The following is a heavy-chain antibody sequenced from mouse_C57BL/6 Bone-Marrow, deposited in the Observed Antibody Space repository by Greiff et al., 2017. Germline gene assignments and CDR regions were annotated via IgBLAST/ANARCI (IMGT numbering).Heavy chain of an antibody. Sequence: VKLQQPGAELVRPGASVTLSCKASGYTFTDYEMHWVKQTPVHGLEWIGAIDPETGGTDYNQKFKGKAILTADKSSSTAYMELRSLTSEDSAVYYCTRFIYYCSESFAYWCQGTLVTVSA. CDR3: TRFIYYCSESFAY. CDR1: GYTFTDYE. J-gene: IGHJ3*01. D-gene: IGHD6-1*01. V-gene: IGHV1-15*01. CDR2: IDPETGGT.